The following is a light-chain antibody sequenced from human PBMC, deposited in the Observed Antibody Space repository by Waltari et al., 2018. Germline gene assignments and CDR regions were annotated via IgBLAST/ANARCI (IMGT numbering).Light chain of an antibody. J-gene: IGKJ1*01. V-gene: IGKV1-5*01. CDR3: QQYNSYSPWT. Sequence: DIQMTQSPSTLSASIGDRVTFTCRASQSISSWLAWDQQTPGNGPKLLVYDASSLESGVPSRLSGSGSGTEFALPISSLQPDDFATYYCQQYNSYSPWTFGQGTKVEIK. CDR1: QSISSW. CDR2: DAS.